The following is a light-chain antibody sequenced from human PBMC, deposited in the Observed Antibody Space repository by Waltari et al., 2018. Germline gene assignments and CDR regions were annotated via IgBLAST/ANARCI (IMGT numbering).Light chain of an antibody. CDR2: DVS. J-gene: IGLJ2*01. CDR1: SSYVGAYNY. Sequence: QSALTQPASVSGSPGQSITISCPGTSSYVGAYNYVSWYRQHPGTAPKLLIFDVSHRPSGVSNRFSGSKSGNTASLTISGLQAEDEADYYCSSYTTSSTVVFGGGTKLTVL. CDR3: SSYTTSSTVV. V-gene: IGLV2-14*03.